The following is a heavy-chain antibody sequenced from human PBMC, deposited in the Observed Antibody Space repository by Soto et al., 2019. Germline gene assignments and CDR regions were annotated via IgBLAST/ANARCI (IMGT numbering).Heavy chain of an antibody. CDR3: ARDLAYYDSSGPY. CDR1: RFIFISYG. V-gene: IGHV3-21*01. J-gene: IGHJ4*02. CDR2: ISSSSSYI. D-gene: IGHD3-22*01. Sequence: GGSLRLSCAAPRFIFISYGMHWVRQAPGKGLEWVSSISSSSSYIYYADSVKGRFTISRDNAKNSLYLQMNSLRAEDTAVYYCARDLAYYDSSGPYWGQGTLVTVSS.